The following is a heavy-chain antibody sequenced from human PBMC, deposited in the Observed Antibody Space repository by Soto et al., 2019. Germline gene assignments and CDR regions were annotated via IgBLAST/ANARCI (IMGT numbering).Heavy chain of an antibody. Sequence: QVQLQELGPGLVKPSETLSLTCTVSGGSISSYYWSWIRQPPGKGLEWIGYIYYSGSTNYNPSLKSRVTISVDTSKNQFSLKLSSVTAADTAVYYCARRYGVYFDYWGQGTLVTVSS. D-gene: IGHD4-17*01. V-gene: IGHV4-59*08. CDR2: IYYSGST. CDR3: ARRYGVYFDY. CDR1: GGSISSYY. J-gene: IGHJ4*02.